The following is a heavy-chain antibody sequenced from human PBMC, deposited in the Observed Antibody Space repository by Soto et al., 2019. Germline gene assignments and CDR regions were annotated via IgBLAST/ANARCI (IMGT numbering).Heavy chain of an antibody. CDR2: ISYSGGT. V-gene: IGHV4-31*03. J-gene: IGHJ4*02. D-gene: IGHD1-1*01. CDR3: ARGTPLL. CDR1: GGSISIGGYY. Sequence: QVQLQESGPGLVKPSQTLSLTCPVSGGSISIGGYYRSWIRLPPGKGLEWSGCISYSGGTYYNPSLKSRITLSVDTSTNQFSRNLSSVTAADTAVYYGARGTPLLWGQGTLVTVSS.